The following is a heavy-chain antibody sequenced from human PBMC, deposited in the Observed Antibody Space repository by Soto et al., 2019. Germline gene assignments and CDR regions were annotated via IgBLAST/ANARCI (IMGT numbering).Heavy chain of an antibody. CDR3: ARSYSYGSYWYFDL. CDR2: ISVYNGNT. V-gene: IGHV1-18*04. J-gene: IGHJ2*01. D-gene: IGHD5-18*01. Sequence: QVQLVHSGAEVKEPGASVKVSCKASGYTFTTYGISWVRQAPGQGLEWMGWISVYNGNTNYAERLQGRVTMTTDTSTSTAYMELWRLRSDDTAMYYCARSYSYGSYWYFDLWGRGTLVTVSS. CDR1: GYTFTTYG.